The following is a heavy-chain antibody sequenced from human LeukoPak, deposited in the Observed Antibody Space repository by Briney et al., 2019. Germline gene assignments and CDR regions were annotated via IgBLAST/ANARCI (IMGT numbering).Heavy chain of an antibody. Sequence: SETLSLTCTVSGGSISSYYWSWIRQPPGKGLEWIGYIYYSGSTNYNPSLKSRVTISVDTSKNQFSLKLSSVTAADTAVYYCARSNSSGWYGGFDSDYWGQGTLVTVSS. CDR3: ARSNSSGWYGGFDSDY. CDR1: GGSISSYY. CDR2: IYYSGST. V-gene: IGHV4-59*08. D-gene: IGHD6-19*01. J-gene: IGHJ4*02.